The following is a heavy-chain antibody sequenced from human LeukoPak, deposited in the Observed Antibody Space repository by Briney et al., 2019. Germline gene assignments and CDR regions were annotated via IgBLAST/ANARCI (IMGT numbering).Heavy chain of an antibody. CDR3: AREGLTVDAFDI. D-gene: IGHD2-21*02. J-gene: IGHJ3*02. CDR2: ISWNSGII. CDR1: GFKFDDYA. Sequence: PGRSLRLSCAASGFKFDDYAVHWVRQGPGKGLVWVSGISWNSGIIVYADSVKGRFTISRDNAKSSLFLQMNSLRVEDTALYYCAREGLTVDAFDIWGPGTVVTVSS. V-gene: IGHV3-9*01.